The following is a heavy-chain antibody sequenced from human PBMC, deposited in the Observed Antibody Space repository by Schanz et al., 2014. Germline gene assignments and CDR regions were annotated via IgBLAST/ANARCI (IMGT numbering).Heavy chain of an antibody. CDR1: GFTFSSYW. V-gene: IGHV3-48*04. J-gene: IGHJ4*02. Sequence: EVQLVESGGGLVQPGGSLRLSCAASGFTFSSYWMHWVRQPPGRGLEWVSYIGNGGVTIYYADSVKGRFTISRDNSKNSLYLQMNSLRAEDTAVYYCARIGGSVFDYWAQGTLVTVSS. CDR2: IGNGGVTI. CDR3: ARIGGSVFDY. D-gene: IGHD3-10*01.